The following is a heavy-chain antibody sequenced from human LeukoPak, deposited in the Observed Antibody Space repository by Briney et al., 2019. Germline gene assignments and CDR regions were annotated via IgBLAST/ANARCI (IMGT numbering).Heavy chain of an antibody. V-gene: IGHV4-4*02. CDR1: GGSISSSNW. Sequence: SGTLSLTCAVSGGSISSSNWWSWVRQPPGKGLECIGEIYHSGSTNYNPSLKSRVTISVDKSKNQFSLKLSSVTAADTAVYYCARVSSVAGYYFDYWGQGTLVTVSS. CDR2: IYHSGST. J-gene: IGHJ4*02. D-gene: IGHD6-19*01. CDR3: ARVSSVAGYYFDY.